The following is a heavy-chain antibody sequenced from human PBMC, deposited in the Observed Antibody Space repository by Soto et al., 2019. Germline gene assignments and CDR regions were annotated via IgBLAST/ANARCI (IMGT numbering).Heavy chain of an antibody. CDR2: ISAYNGNT. D-gene: IGHD1-26*01. CDR3: ARDGRYSGSYGGYYFDY. Sequence: QVQLVQSGAEVKKPGDSVRVSCKASGYTFTSYGISWVRQAPGQGLEWMGWISAYNGNTNYVQKIQGRVTMTTDTSTSTAYMELRSLRSDDTAVYYCARDGRYSGSYGGYYFDYWGQGTLVTVSS. CDR1: GYTFTSYG. J-gene: IGHJ4*02. V-gene: IGHV1-18*01.